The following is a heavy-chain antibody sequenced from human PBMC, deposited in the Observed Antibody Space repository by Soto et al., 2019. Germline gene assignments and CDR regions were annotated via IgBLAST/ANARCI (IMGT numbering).Heavy chain of an antibody. CDR3: AHFSSGWPLDAFAI. CDR2: IYWDDDK. Sequence: QITLKESGPTLVKPTQTLTLTCTFSGFSLSTSGVGVGWIRQPPGKALEWLALIYWDDDKRYSPSLKSRLTTXKXPXXNQLVLTMTNMDPVDTATYYCAHFSSGWPLDAFAIWGQGTMVTVSS. V-gene: IGHV2-5*02. CDR1: GFSLSTSGVG. J-gene: IGHJ3*02. D-gene: IGHD6-19*01.